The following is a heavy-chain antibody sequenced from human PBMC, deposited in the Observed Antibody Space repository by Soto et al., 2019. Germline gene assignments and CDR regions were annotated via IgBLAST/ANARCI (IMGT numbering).Heavy chain of an antibody. CDR3: AREVSSYYYDSSGRPRHWFDP. CDR2: IYHSGST. V-gene: IGHV4-30-2*01. CDR1: GGSISSGGYS. J-gene: IGHJ5*02. Sequence: TLSLTCAVSGGSISSGGYSWSWIRQPPGKGLEWIGYIYHSGSTYYNPSLKSRVTIPVDRSKNQFSLKLSSVTAADTAVYYCAREVSSYYYDSSGRPRHWFDPWGQGTLVTVSS. D-gene: IGHD3-22*01.